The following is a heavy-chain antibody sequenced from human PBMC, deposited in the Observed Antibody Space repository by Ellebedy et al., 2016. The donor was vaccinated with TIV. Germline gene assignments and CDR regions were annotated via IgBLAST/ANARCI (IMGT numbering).Heavy chain of an antibody. V-gene: IGHV3-7*01. D-gene: IGHD4-17*01. CDR3: ASDGSYGDFLSPTHAFEN. J-gene: IGHJ3*02. CDR2: MRDEGSEK. Sequence: GGSLRLSCVASGFSFRSYWMSWVRQAPGKGLEWVANMRDEGSEKYYVESVRGRFTISRDNAKNSLYLHMNSLRAEDTAVYYCASDGSYGDFLSPTHAFENWGQGTMVIVSS. CDR1: GFSFRSYW.